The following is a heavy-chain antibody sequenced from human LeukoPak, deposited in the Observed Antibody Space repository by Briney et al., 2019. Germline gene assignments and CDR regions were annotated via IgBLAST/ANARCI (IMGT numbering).Heavy chain of an antibody. CDR3: ARDLAAGGTYPHY. Sequence: GGSLRLSCAASGFTVSSNYMSWVRQAPGKGPEWISVIYSDGSTYYADSVKGRFTISRDTSKNTLYLQMNSLRTEDTAVYYCARDLAAGGTYPHYWGQGTLVSVSS. CDR2: IYSDGST. J-gene: IGHJ4*02. CDR1: GFTVSSNY. V-gene: IGHV3-53*01. D-gene: IGHD6-13*01.